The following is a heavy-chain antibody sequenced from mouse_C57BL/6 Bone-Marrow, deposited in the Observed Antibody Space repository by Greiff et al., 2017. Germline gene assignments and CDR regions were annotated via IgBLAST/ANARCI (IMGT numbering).Heavy chain of an antibody. Sequence: QVHVKQSGAELVKPGASVKLSCKASGYPFTSYWMHWVKQRPGQGLEWIGMIHPNSGSTNYNEKFKSKATLTVDKSSSTAYMQLSSLTSEDSAVYYCAMSWAYFDYWGQGTTLTVSS. CDR1: GYPFTSYW. CDR2: IHPNSGST. D-gene: IGHD2-3*01. J-gene: IGHJ2*01. V-gene: IGHV1-64*01. CDR3: AMSWAYFDY.